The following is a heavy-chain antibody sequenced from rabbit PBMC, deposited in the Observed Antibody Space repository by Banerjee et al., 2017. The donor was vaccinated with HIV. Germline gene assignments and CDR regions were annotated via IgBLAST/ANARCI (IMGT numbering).Heavy chain of an antibody. CDR1: GFSFSSGYD. D-gene: IGHD7-1*01. Sequence: QSLEESGGGLVKPGASLTLTCKASGFSFSSGYDMCWVRQAPGKGLEWIACIDADSSGSTYYASWAKGRFTISRTWSTTVTLQMTSLTVADTATYFCARDTGTSFSSYGMDLWGPGTLVTVS. J-gene: IGHJ6*01. V-gene: IGHV1S40*01. CDR2: IDADSSGST. CDR3: ARDTGTSFSSYGMDL.